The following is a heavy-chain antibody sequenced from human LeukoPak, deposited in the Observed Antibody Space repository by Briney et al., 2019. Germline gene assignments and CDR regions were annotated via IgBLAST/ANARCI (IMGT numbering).Heavy chain of an antibody. CDR1: GFTFSNYA. D-gene: IGHD2-8*01. J-gene: IGHJ4*02. Sequence: GGSLRLSCAASGFTFSNYAMSWVRQAPGKGLECVSAISDSGDKTDYADSVRGRFTIYRDNSKDTLYLQMNSLGAADTAVYYCAKRGMGMRLNLGYFDYWGQGTLFTVSS. V-gene: IGHV3-23*01. CDR3: AKRGMGMRLNLGYFDY. CDR2: ISDSGDKT.